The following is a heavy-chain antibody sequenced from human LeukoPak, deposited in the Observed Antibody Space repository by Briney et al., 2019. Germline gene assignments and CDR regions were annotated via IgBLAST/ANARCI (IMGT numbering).Heavy chain of an antibody. J-gene: IGHJ4*02. Sequence: ASVKVSCKASGYTFTSYAMHWVRQAPGQRLEWMRWINAGNGNTKYSQKFQGRVTITRDTSASTAYMELSSLRSEDTAVYYCARPRGLGSGWPIDYWGQGTLVTVSS. D-gene: IGHD6-19*01. CDR2: INAGNGNT. CDR3: ARPRGLGSGWPIDY. CDR1: GYTFTSYA. V-gene: IGHV1-3*01.